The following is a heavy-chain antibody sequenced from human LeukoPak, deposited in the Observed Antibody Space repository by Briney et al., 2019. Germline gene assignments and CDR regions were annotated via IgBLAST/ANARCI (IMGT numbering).Heavy chain of an antibody. V-gene: IGHV3-7*01. CDR2: IKEDGSQK. Sequence: GGSLRLSCAAPGFTFSNYWINWVRQAPGKGLEWVANIKEDGSQKYYVESVKGRFTVSRDNAKNSVYLQVSSLRDADTGVYYCARGLNTSPGIDYWGQGTLVTVSS. J-gene: IGHJ4*02. D-gene: IGHD3-16*01. CDR1: GFTFSNYW. CDR3: ARGLNTSPGIDY.